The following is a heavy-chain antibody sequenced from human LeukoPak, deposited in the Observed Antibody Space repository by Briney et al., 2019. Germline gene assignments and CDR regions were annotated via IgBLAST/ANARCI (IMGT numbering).Heavy chain of an antibody. CDR1: GGSISTYY. CDR3: ARAQGRDSVTNWLDP. D-gene: IGHD4-17*01. V-gene: IGHV4-59*01. Sequence: SETLSLTCTVSGGSISTYYWSWIRQPPGKGLEWIGHVYNSGSTNYKPSLKSRLTISVDTSKNQFSLRLSSVTAADTAIYYCARAQGRDSVTNWLDPWGQGTLVTVSS. J-gene: IGHJ5*02. CDR2: VYNSGST.